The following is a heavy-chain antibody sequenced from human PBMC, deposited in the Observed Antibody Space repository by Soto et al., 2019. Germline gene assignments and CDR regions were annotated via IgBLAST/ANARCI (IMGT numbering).Heavy chain of an antibody. CDR2: ICWNSGSI. CDR3: AKEGEYCGGDCYDPYYFDY. CDR1: GFTFDDYA. D-gene: IGHD2-21*02. J-gene: IGHJ4*02. Sequence: EVQLVESGGGLVQPGRSLRLSCAASGFTFDDYAMHWVRQAPGKGLEWVSGICWNSGSIGYADSVKGRFTISRDNAKNSLYLEMNSLRAEDTALYYCAKEGEYCGGDCYDPYYFDYWGQGTLVTVSS. V-gene: IGHV3-9*01.